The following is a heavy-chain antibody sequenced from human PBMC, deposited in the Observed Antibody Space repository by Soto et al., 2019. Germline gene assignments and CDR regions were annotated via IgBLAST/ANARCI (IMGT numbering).Heavy chain of an antibody. CDR2: INSDGSST. D-gene: IGHD6-13*01. CDR1: GFTFSNYW. J-gene: IGHJ4*02. CDR3: ARSGSWSVDY. V-gene: IGHV3-74*01. Sequence: GGSLRLSCAASGFTFSNYWMHWVRQAPGKGLVCVSRINSDGSSTSYADSVKGRFTISRDNAKNTMYLQMNSLRAEDTAVYYCARSGSWSVDYWGQGTLVTVSS.